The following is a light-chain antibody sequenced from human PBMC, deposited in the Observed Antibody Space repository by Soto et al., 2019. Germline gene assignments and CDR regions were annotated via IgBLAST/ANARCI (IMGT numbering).Light chain of an antibody. CDR3: YSFAGSATFV. CDR2: EAT. J-gene: IGLJ2*01. CDR1: SSDIGGYNL. Sequence: QSALTQPASVSGSPGQSITISCTGTSSDIGGYNLVSWYQHHPGKAPKLLIYEATKRPSGVSDRFSGSSSGNTASLTISPLQSEDEADYSCYSFAGSATFVFGGGTKLTVL. V-gene: IGLV2-23*02.